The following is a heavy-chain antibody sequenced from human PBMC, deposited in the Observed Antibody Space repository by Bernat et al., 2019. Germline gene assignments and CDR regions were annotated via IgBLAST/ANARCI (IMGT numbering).Heavy chain of an antibody. CDR2: ISPYNRNT. D-gene: IGHD2-21*01. Sequence: QVQLVESGAEVKKPGASVKIPCKASGYTFTHGISWVRQAPGQGLEWMGWISPYNRNTNYAQKLQGRVTMTTDTSTSTAYMEQRSLRSDDTAVYYCARDLDPAQLYSIPHFDFWGQGTLVTVSS. CDR3: ARDLDPAQLYSIPHFDF. CDR1: GYTFTHG. V-gene: IGHV1-18*01. J-gene: IGHJ4*02.